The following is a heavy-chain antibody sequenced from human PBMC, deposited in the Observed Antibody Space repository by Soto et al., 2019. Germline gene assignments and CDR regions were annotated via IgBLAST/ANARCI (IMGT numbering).Heavy chain of an antibody. CDR1: GFTFSSYA. Sequence: GGSMRLSCAASGFTFSSYAMHWVRQAPGKGLEWVAVISYDGSNKYYADSVKGRFTISRDNSKNTLYLQMNSLRAEDTAVYYCARDKYYYGSVPFDPWGQGTLVTVSS. V-gene: IGHV3-30-3*01. D-gene: IGHD3-10*01. J-gene: IGHJ5*02. CDR3: ARDKYYYGSVPFDP. CDR2: ISYDGSNK.